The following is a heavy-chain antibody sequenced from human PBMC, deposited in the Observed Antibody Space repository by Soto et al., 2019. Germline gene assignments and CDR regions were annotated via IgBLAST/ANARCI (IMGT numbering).Heavy chain of an antibody. CDR3: ARDQVTMVRGVPENWFDP. J-gene: IGHJ5*02. CDR2: IIPILGIA. D-gene: IGHD3-10*01. V-gene: IGHV1-69*04. Sequence: GASVKVSCKASGGTFSSYTISWVRQAPGQGLEWMGRIIPILGIANYAQKFQGRVTITADKSTSTAYMELSSLRSEDTAVYYCARDQVTMVRGVPENWFDPWGQGTLVTVSS. CDR1: GGTFSSYT.